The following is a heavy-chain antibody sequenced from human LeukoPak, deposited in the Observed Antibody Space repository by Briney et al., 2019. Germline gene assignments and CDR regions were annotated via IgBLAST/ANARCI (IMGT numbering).Heavy chain of an antibody. CDR1: GGSISSGGYS. D-gene: IGHD1-26*01. CDR3: ARERLGGSYYRPVEY. V-gene: IGHV4-30-4*07. CDR2: IYYSGST. J-gene: IGHJ4*02. Sequence: SETLSLTCAVSGGSISSGGYSWSWIRQPPGKGLEWIGYIYYSGSTYYNPSLKSRVTISVDTSKNQFSLKLSSVSAEDTALYYCARERLGGSYYRPVEYWGQGTLVTVSS.